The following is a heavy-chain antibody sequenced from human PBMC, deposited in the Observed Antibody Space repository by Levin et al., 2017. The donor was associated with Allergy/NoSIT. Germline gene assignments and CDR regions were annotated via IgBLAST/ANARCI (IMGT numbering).Heavy chain of an antibody. CDR3: ASWAMYHYDRSAFDYFYYAMDV. CDR1: GILFSSYD. V-gene: IGHV3-21*01. J-gene: IGHJ6*02. CDR2: ISAGGNYI. Sequence: GGSLRLSCAASGILFSSYDMNWVRQAPGKGLEWVSSISAGGNYIYYADSVNGRFTISRDNAKNSLFLQMNSLRAEETAVYYCASWAMYHYDRSAFDYFYYAMDVWGQGTTVTVSS. D-gene: IGHD3-22*01.